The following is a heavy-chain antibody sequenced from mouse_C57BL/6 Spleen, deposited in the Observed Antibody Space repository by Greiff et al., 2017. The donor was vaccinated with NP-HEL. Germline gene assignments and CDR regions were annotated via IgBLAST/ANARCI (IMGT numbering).Heavy chain of an antibody. Sequence: VQLQQSGAELANPGASVKLSCKASGYTFTSYWMHWVNQRPGQGLEWIGYINPSSGYTKYNQKFKDKATLTADKSSSTAYMQLSSLTYEDSAVYYCARAYYSNYAMDYWGQGTSVTVSS. J-gene: IGHJ4*01. CDR3: ARAYYSNYAMDY. V-gene: IGHV1-7*01. D-gene: IGHD2-5*01. CDR2: INPSSGYT. CDR1: GYTFTSYW.